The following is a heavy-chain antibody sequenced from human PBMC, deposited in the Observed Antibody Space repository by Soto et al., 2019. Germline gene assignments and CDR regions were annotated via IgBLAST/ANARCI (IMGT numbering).Heavy chain of an antibody. CDR1: GFTFSGYA. CDR2: ISYASSSI. J-gene: IGHJ4*02. D-gene: IGHD5-18*01. Sequence: QVQLVESGGGVVQPGRSLRLSCAASGFTFSGYAMHWVRQAPGKGLEWVAVISYASSSIYYTDSVKGRFTVSRDNSKNTLYLQMDSLRAEDTAVYYCVRDRHVDTAMQFDYWGQGTLITVSS. CDR3: VRDRHVDTAMQFDY. V-gene: IGHV3-30-3*01.